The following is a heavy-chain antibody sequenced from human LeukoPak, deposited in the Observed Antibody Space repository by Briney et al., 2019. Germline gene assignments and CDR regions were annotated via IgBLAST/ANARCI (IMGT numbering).Heavy chain of an antibody. D-gene: IGHD1-1*01. CDR1: GDSIRTGNYY. CDR3: ARHLQLLAWLDP. V-gene: IGHV4-39*01. Sequence: PSETLSLTCAVSGDSIRTGNYYWGWIRQPPGRGLEWIGTVYYSRSTYYNPSLKSRVTISVDTSKNQFSLKLSSVTAADTAAYYCARHLQLLAWLDPWGRGTLVTVSS. J-gene: IGHJ5*02. CDR2: VYYSRST.